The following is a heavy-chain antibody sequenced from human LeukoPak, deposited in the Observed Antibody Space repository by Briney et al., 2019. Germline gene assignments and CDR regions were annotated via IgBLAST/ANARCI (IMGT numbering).Heavy chain of an antibody. CDR3: AKDPGGTAMSKGRYRYYYGMDV. J-gene: IGHJ6*02. CDR2: ISPGGGTT. D-gene: IGHD5-18*01. CDR1: GFAFGSEA. Sequence: GGFLRLSCAVSGFAFGSEAMSWVRQSPARGLEWVASISPGGGTTYYADSVKGRFTISRDNSKNTLYLQMNSLRAEDTAVYYCAKDPGGTAMSKGRYRYYYGMDVWGQGTTVTVSS. V-gene: IGHV3-23*01.